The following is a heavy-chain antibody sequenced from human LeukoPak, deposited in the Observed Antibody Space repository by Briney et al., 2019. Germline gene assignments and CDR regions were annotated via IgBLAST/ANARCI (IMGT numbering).Heavy chain of an antibody. CDR1: GGTFSSYA. J-gene: IGHJ4*02. V-gene: IGHV1-69*05. Sequence: SVKVSCKASGGTFSSYAISWVRQAPGQGLEWMGGIIPIFGTANYAQKVQGRVTMTTDTSTTTAYMELRSLRSDDTAVYYCARGGSSGWRTPNDDYWGQGTLVTVSS. D-gene: IGHD6-19*01. CDR2: IIPIFGTA. CDR3: ARGGSSGWRTPNDDY.